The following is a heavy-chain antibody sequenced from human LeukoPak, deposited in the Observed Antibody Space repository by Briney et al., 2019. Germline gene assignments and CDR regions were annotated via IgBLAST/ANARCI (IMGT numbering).Heavy chain of an antibody. V-gene: IGHV4-39*01. CDR2: IYYSGST. CDR1: GGSISSSSYY. CDR3: ARRQLAGVGYYFDY. Sequence: PSETLSLTCTVSGGSISSSSYYWGWIRQPPGKGLEWIGSIYYSGSTYYNPSLKSRVTRSVDTSKNPFSLKLSSVTAADTAVYYCARRQLAGVGYYFDYWGQGTLVTVSS. D-gene: IGHD6-6*01. J-gene: IGHJ4*02.